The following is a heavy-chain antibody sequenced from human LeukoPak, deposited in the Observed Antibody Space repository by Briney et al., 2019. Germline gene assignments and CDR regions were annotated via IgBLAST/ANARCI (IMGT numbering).Heavy chain of an antibody. Sequence: GGSLRLSWAASGSTFSTYGMHWVRQAPGKGLEWVAFVRSDGTNKYYADSVKGRFTISRDNPKNTLALQMNSLRAEDTAVYYCAKGYSYGTDYWGQGTQVTVSS. CDR2: VRSDGTNK. D-gene: IGHD5-18*01. V-gene: IGHV3-30*02. CDR1: GSTFSTYG. J-gene: IGHJ4*02. CDR3: AKGYSYGTDY.